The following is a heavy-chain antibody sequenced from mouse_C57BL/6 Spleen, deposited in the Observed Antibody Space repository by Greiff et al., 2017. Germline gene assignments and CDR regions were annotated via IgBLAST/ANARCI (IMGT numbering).Heavy chain of an antibody. CDR1: GYTFTDYE. D-gene: IGHD1-1*01. V-gene: IGHV1-15*01. Sequence: QVQLKQSGAELVRPGASVTLSCKASGYTFTDYEMHWVKQTPVHGLEWIGAIDPETGGTAYNQKFKGKAILTADKSSSTAYMELRSLTSEDSAVYYCTRFYYGSLYAMDYWGQGTSVTVSS. CDR3: TRFYYGSLYAMDY. CDR2: IDPETGGT. J-gene: IGHJ4*01.